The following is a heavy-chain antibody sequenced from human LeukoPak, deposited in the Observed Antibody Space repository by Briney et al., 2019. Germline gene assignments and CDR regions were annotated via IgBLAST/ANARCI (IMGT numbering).Heavy chain of an antibody. CDR2: IIPIFGTA. CDR1: GGTLSSYA. J-gene: IGHJ3*02. Sequence: SVKVSCKASGGTLSSYAISWVRQAPGQGLEWMGRIIPIFGTANYAQKFQGRVTITTDESTSTAYMELSSLRSEDTAVYYCARDRFSAASDIWGQGTMVTVSS. V-gene: IGHV1-69*05. CDR3: ARDRFSAASDI. D-gene: IGHD3-3*01.